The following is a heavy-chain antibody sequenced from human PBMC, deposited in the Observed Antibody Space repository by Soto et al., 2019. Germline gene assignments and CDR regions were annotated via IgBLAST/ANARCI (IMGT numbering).Heavy chain of an antibody. V-gene: IGHV3-30*18. J-gene: IGHJ4*02. D-gene: IGHD1-7*01. CDR2: MSYDGSDK. Sequence: PGGSLRLSCAASGFNFSRHGMHWVRQAPGKGLEWVAVMSYDGSDKYYADSVKGRFTISRDNSKNTLYLQMNSLRPEDTAVYYCAKDQNLPNRNYSLLDYWGQGAMVTV. CDR3: AKDQNLPNRNYSLLDY. CDR1: GFNFSRHG.